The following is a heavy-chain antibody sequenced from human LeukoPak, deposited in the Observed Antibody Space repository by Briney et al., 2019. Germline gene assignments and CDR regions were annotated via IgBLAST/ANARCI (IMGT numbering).Heavy chain of an antibody. V-gene: IGHV4-59*08. CDR2: IYYSGST. J-gene: IGHJ4*02. CDR3: ARQDDYGGNSSLDY. CDR1: GGSISSYY. Sequence: SETLSLTCTVSGGSISSYYWSWIRQPPGKGLEXXGYIYYSGSTNYNPSLKSRVTISVDTSKNQFSLKLSSVTAADTAVYYCARQDDYGGNSSLDYWGQGTLVAVSS. D-gene: IGHD4-23*01.